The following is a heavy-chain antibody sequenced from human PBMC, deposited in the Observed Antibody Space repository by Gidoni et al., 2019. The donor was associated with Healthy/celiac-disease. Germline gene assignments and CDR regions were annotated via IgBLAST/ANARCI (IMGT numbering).Heavy chain of an antibody. CDR2: INHSGST. CDR3: ARDPLHYYGSGSQGDY. Sequence: QVQLQQWGAGLLKPSETLSLTCAVYGGSFSGYYWSWIRQPPGKGLEWIGEINHSGSTNYNPSLKSRVTISVDTSKNQFSLKLSSVTAADTAVYYCARDPLHYYGSGSQGDYWGQGTLVTVSS. J-gene: IGHJ4*02. CDR1: GGSFSGYY. D-gene: IGHD3-10*01. V-gene: IGHV4-34*01.